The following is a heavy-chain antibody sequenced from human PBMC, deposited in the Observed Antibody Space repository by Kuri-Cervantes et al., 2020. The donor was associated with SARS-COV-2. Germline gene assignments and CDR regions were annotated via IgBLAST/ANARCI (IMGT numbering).Heavy chain of an antibody. Sequence: SETLSLTCTVSGGSISSSSYYWGWIRQPPGKGLEWIGSIYYSGSTNYNPSLKSRVTISVDTSKNQFSLKLSSVTAADTAVYYCARDGGGWLFDYWGQGTLVTVSS. J-gene: IGHJ4*02. V-gene: IGHV4-39*07. D-gene: IGHD6-19*01. CDR3: ARDGGGWLFDY. CDR2: IYYSGST. CDR1: GGSISSSSYY.